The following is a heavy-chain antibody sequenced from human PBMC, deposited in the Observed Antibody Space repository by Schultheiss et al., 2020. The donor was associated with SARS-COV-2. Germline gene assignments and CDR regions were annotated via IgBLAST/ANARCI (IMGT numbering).Heavy chain of an antibody. CDR2: IKQDGSEK. J-gene: IGHJ5*02. D-gene: IGHD6-19*01. CDR1: GFTFSSYW. CDR3: ARDHYDPSSGWPTVGNWFDP. Sequence: GGSLRLSCAASGFTFSSYWMSWVRQAPGKGLEWVANIKQDGSEKYYVDSVKGRFTISRDNAKNSLYLQMNSLRAEDTAVYYCARDHYDPSSGWPTVGNWFDPWGQGTLVTVSS. V-gene: IGHV3-7*01.